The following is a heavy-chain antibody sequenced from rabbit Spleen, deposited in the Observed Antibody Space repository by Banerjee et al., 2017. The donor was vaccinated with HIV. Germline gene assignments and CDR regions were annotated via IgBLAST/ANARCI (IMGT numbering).Heavy chain of an antibody. Sequence: EQLEESGGGLVKPEGSLTLTCKASGVSLNDKDVMCWVRQAPGKGLEWIACINIVTGKSVYASWAKGRFMMSRTSSTTVTLQMTSLTAADTATYFCARETYAGAGGYGYGSDLWGQGTLVTVS. CDR3: ARETYAGAGGYGYGSDL. D-gene: IGHD6-1*01. J-gene: IGHJ6*01. CDR1: GVSLNDKDV. CDR2: INIVTGKS. V-gene: IGHV1S45*01.